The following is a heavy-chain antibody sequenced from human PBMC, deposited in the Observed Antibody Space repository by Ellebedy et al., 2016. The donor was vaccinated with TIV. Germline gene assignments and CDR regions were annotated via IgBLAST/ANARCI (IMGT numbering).Heavy chain of an antibody. Sequence: GESLKISCAASGFTFSRDWLYWVRQAPGKGLVWVSRIKSDGSSTSYAASVKGRFTISRDNAKNTLYLQMNSLRAEDTAVYYCASGSPPSYWGQGTLVTVSS. D-gene: IGHD3-10*01. V-gene: IGHV3-74*01. J-gene: IGHJ4*02. CDR1: GFTFSRDW. CDR3: ASGSPPSY. CDR2: IKSDGSST.